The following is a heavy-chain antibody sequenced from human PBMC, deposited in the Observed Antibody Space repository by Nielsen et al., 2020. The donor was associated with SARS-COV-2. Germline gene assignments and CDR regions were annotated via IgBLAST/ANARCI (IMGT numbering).Heavy chain of an antibody. CDR2: IWYDGSNK. J-gene: IGHJ4*02. Sequence: GGSLRLSCAASGFTFSSYGMRWVRQAPGKGLEWVAVIWYDGSNKYYADSVKGRFTISRDNSKNTLYLQINSLRAEDTALYYCAREKGYYDSSGHFDYWGQGTLVTVSS. V-gene: IGHV3-33*01. CDR1: GFTFSSYG. CDR3: AREKGYYDSSGHFDY. D-gene: IGHD3-22*01.